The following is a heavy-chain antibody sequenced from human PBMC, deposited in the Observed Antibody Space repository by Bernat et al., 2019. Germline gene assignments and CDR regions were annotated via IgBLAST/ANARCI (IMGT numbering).Heavy chain of an antibody. J-gene: IGHJ4*02. CDR3: ANLDLWSGYLGGGLGCFDY. V-gene: IGHV2-5*02. CDR1: GFSLSTSGVG. CDR2: IYWDDDK. D-gene: IGHD3-3*01. Sequence: QITLKESGPTLVKPTQTLTLTCTFSGFSLSTSGVGVGWIRQPPGKALEWLALIYWDDDKRYSPSLKSRLTITKDTSKNQVVLTMTNMDPVDTATYYCANLDLWSGYLGGGLGCFDYWGQGTLVTVSS.